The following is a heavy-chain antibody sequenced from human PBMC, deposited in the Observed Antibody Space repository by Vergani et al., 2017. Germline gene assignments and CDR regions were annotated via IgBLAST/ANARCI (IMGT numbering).Heavy chain of an antibody. Sequence: QVQLQESGPRLVKPSETLSLICSVSGYSISSGYFWGWIRQSPGKGLEWLGTIDRTGRTHLSPSLKSRLTISVDTTKNQFSLRLSSVTAADTAVYYCARGWVSGWYGELGYWGQGTLVTVSS. D-gene: IGHD6-19*01. CDR3: ARGWVSGWYGELGY. CDR1: GYSISSGYF. V-gene: IGHV4-38-2*02. CDR2: IDRTGRT. J-gene: IGHJ4*02.